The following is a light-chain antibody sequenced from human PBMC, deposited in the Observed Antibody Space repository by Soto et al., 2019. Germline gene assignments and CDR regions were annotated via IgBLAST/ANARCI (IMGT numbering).Light chain of an antibody. CDR2: AAS. CDR3: QQSYS. CDR1: QSLSSY. J-gene: IGKJ2*01. V-gene: IGKV1-39*01. Sequence: DIQMTQSPSSLSASVGDRVTITCRASQSLSSYLNGYQQKPGKAPKLLIYAASSLQSGVPSRFSGSGSGTDFTLTISSLQPEDFATYYCQQSYSFGQGTKLEIK.